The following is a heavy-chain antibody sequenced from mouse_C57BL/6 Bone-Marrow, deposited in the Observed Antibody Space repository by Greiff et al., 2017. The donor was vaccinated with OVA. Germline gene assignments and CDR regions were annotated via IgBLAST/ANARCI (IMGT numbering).Heavy chain of an antibody. CDR3: AYYYGSSLGFAY. CDR2: IYPGGGYT. Sequence: QVQLKESGAELVRPGTSVKMSCKASGYTFTNYWIGWAKQRPGHGLEWIGDIYPGGGYTNYNEKFKGKATLTADKSSSPAYMQFSSLTSEDSAIYYCAYYYGSSLGFAYWGQGTLVTVSA. J-gene: IGHJ3*01. D-gene: IGHD1-1*01. CDR1: GYTFTNYW. V-gene: IGHV1-63*01.